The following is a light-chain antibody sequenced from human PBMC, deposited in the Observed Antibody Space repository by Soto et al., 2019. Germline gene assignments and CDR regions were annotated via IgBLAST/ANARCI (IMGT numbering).Light chain of an antibody. CDR2: ANS. CDR3: QSYDSSLSVGV. J-gene: IGLJ2*01. Sequence: QSVLTQPPSVSGAPGQRVTISCTGSSSNIGADYNVHWYQQLPGTAPKLLIHANSNRPSGVPDRFSGSKSGTSASLAITGLQAEDEADYYCQSYDSSLSVGVFGGGTKVTVL. V-gene: IGLV1-40*01. CDR1: SSNIGADYN.